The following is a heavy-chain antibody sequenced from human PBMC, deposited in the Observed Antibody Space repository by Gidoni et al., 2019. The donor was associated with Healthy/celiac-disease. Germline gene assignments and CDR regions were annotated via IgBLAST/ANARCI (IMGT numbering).Heavy chain of an antibody. CDR3: ARGPTPVKAPIYYYYYGMDV. V-gene: IGHV3-7*01. CDR2: IKQDGSEK. CDR1: GFTFSSYW. Sequence: EVQLVESGGGLVQPGGSLRLSCAASGFTFSSYWMSWVRQAPGKGLEWVANIKQDGSEKYYVDSVKGRFTISRDNAKNSLYLQMNSLRAEDTAVYYCARGPTPVKAPIYYYYYGMDVWGQGTTVTVSS. J-gene: IGHJ6*02.